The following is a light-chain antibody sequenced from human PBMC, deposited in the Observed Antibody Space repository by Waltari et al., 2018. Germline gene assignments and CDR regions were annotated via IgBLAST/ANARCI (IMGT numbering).Light chain of an antibody. CDR2: EDN. Sequence: NFVLTQPHSVSESPGKTVTISCIGSGGRIASNFVQWYQQRPGSAPTMVIHEDNRRPSGVPDRVSGSVDSSSNSASLTISGLKTEDEAVYYCQSYDDTNDVVFGGGTKLTVL. J-gene: IGLJ2*01. V-gene: IGLV6-57*02. CDR3: QSYDDTNDVV. CDR1: GGRIASNF.